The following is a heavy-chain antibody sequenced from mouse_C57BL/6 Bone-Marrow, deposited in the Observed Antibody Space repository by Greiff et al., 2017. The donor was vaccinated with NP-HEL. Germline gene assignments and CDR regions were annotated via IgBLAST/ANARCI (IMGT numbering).Heavy chain of an antibody. CDR1: GYTFTSYW. J-gene: IGHJ2*01. V-gene: IGHV1-50*01. CDR2: IDPSDSYT. Sequence: VQLQLPGAELVKPGASVKLSCKASGYTFTSYWMQWVKQRPGQGLEWIGEIDPSDSYTNYNQKFKGKATLTVDTSSSTAYMQLSSLTSEDSAVYYCARESNFYFDYWGQGTTLTVSS. D-gene: IGHD4-1*01. CDR3: ARESNFYFDY.